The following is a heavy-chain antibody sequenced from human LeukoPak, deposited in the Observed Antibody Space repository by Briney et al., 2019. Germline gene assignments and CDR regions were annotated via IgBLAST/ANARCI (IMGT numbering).Heavy chain of an antibody. J-gene: IGHJ5*02. CDR2: IYYSGST. CDR1: GGSISSGDYY. CDR3: ARDRLGYCSGGSCYIT. V-gene: IGHV4-30-4*01. Sequence: SETLSLTCTVSGGSISSGDYYWSWIRQPPGKGLEWIGYIYYSGSTYYNPSLKSRVTISVDTSKNQFSLKLSSVTAADTAVYYCARDRLGYCSGGSCYITWGQGTLVTVSS. D-gene: IGHD2-15*01.